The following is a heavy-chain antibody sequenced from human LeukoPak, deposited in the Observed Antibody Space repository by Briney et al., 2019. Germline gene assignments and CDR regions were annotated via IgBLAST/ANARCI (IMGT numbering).Heavy chain of an antibody. Sequence: GGSLRLSCAASGFTVSSKDMSWVRQAPGKGLEWVSVIYSGGSTYYADSVKGRFTISRDNSKNTLYLQTNSLRAEDTAVYYCAGLYYHGMDVWGQGTTVTVSS. CDR2: IYSGGST. CDR1: GFTVSSKD. J-gene: IGHJ6*02. V-gene: IGHV3-66*01. D-gene: IGHD2-2*02. CDR3: AGLYYHGMDV.